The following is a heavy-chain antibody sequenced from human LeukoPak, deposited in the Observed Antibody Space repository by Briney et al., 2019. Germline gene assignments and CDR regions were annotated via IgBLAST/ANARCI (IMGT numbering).Heavy chain of an antibody. CDR3: AKVDMYYYDSGTYYDY. CDR2: ISGSGGST. CDR1: GFTFTNYA. J-gene: IGHJ4*02. Sequence: GGSLRLSCAASGFTFTNYAMSWVRQAPGKGLEWVSGISGSGGSTFYADSVKGRFTISRDNSKNTLDLQMNSLRAEDTAVYYCAKVDMYYYDSGTYYDYWGQGTLVTVSS. V-gene: IGHV3-23*01. D-gene: IGHD3-22*01.